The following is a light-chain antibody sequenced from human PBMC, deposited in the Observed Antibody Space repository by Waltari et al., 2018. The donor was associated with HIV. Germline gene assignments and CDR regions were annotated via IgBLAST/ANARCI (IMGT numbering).Light chain of an antibody. CDR2: EVS. CDR3: SSYTSSSTLV. V-gene: IGLV2-14*01. Sequence: QSALTQPASVSGSPGQSITISRTGTSSDVGGYNYVSWYQQHPGKAPKPLIYEVSNRPSGVSNRFSGSKSGNTASLTISGLQAEDEADYYCSSYTSSSTLVFGTGTKVTVL. J-gene: IGLJ1*01. CDR1: SSDVGGYNY.